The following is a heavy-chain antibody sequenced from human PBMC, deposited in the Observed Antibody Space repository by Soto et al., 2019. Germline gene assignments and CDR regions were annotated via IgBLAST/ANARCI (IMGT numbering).Heavy chain of an antibody. CDR2: IYYSGST. J-gene: IGHJ3*02. V-gene: IGHV4-59*01. CDR1: GGSISSYY. D-gene: IGHD3-22*01. Sequence: SETLSLTCTVSGGSISSYYWSWIRQPPGKGLEWIGYIYYSGSTNYNPSLKSRVTISVDTSKNQFSLKLSSVTAADTAVYYCARVLYYYDSSGYYAFSGVGDIWGQGTMVTVS. CDR3: ARVLYYYDSSGYYAFSGVGDI.